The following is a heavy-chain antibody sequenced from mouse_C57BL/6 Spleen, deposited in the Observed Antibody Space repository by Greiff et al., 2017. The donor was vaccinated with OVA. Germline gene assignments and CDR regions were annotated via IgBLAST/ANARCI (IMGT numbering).Heavy chain of an antibody. J-gene: IGHJ2*01. CDR2: INPNNGGT. Sequence: VQLQQSGPELVKPGASVKIPCKASGYTFTDYNMDWVKQSHGKSLEWIGDINPNNGGTIYNQKFKGKATLTVDKSSSTAYMELRSLTSEDTAVYYCARGGAAQATGDFDYWGQGTTLTVSS. CDR3: ARGGAAQATGDFDY. CDR1: GYTFTDYN. V-gene: IGHV1-18*01. D-gene: IGHD3-2*02.